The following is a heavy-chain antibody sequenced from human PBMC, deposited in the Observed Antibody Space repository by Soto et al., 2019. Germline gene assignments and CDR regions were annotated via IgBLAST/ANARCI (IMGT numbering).Heavy chain of an antibody. V-gene: IGHV4-34*01. D-gene: IGHD2-15*01. Sequence: LSLTCAVYGGSFSGYYWSWIRQPPGKGLEWIGEINHSGSTNYNPSLKSRVTISVDTSKNQFSLKLSSVTAADTAVYYCARGRRLPYDYWGQGTLVTVSS. CDR3: ARGRRLPYDY. CDR2: INHSGST. CDR1: GGSFSGYY. J-gene: IGHJ4*02.